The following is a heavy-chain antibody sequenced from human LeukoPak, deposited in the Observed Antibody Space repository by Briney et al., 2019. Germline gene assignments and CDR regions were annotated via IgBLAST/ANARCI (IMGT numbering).Heavy chain of an antibody. D-gene: IGHD2-15*01. Sequence: SQTLSLTCTVSGGSISSGGYYWSWIRQHPGKGLEWIGYIYYSGSTYYNPSLRSRVTISVDTSKNQFSLRLSSVTAADTAVYFCARRRVVVASTDGASGAFDIWGQGTMVTVSS. CDR2: IYYSGST. CDR3: ARRRVVVASTDGASGAFDI. CDR1: GGSISSGGYY. V-gene: IGHV4-31*03. J-gene: IGHJ3*02.